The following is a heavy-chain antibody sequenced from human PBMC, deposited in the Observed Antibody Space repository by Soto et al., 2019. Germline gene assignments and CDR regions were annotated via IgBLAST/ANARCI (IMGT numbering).Heavy chain of an antibody. CDR1: GYTFTSYG. CDR3: ALHSSGPQHFDY. CDR2: IIPILGIA. J-gene: IGHJ4*02. D-gene: IGHD3-22*01. Sequence: ASVKVSCKASGYTFTSYGISWVRQAPGQGLEWMGRIIPILGIANYAQKFQGRVTITADKSTSTAYMELSSLRSEDTAVYYCALHSSGPQHFDYWGQGTLVTVS. V-gene: IGHV1-69*04.